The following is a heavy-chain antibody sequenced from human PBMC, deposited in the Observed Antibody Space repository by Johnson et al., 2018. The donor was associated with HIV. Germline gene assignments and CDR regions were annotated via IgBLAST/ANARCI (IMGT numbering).Heavy chain of an antibody. Sequence: VPIVESGGGFVQPGGSLRLSCAASGFPVSSNYMSWVRQAPGKGLLWVSVIYSGGSTYYADSVKGRFTIPRDNANNTLYLHMNSLRADDTAVYYCARGSRYTHDNDDVYLLQAFDIWGQGTMVTVSS. CDR3: ARGSRYTHDNDDVYLLQAFDI. D-gene: IGHD3-16*01. V-gene: IGHV3-66*01. CDR1: GFPVSSNY. CDR2: IYSGGST. J-gene: IGHJ3*02.